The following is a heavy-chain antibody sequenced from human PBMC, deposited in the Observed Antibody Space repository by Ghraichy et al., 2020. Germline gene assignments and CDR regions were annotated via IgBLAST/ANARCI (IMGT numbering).Heavy chain of an antibody. Sequence: GGSLRLSCAVSKFTFSSYAMHWVRQAPGKGLEWVAVISYDGSNKYYAGSVKGRFTISRDNSKNTLYLQMNSLTAEDTAVYYCARGGPGYCSSSSCPNSDYWGQGTLVTVSS. CDR3: ARGGPGYCSSSSCPNSDY. V-gene: IGHV3-30*04. CDR2: ISYDGSNK. J-gene: IGHJ4*02. CDR1: KFTFSSYA. D-gene: IGHD2-2*01.